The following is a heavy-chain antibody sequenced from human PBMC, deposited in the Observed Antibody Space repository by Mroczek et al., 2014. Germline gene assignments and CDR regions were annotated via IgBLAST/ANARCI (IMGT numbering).Heavy chain of an antibody. CDR3: AKWGMMYQLLYRTVVDEYGMDV. D-gene: IGHD2-2*02. CDR1: GFTFSSYA. V-gene: IGHV3-23*01. Sequence: VQLLETGGGLVQPGGSLRLSCAASGFTFSSYAMSWVRQAPGKGLEWVSAISGSGGSTYYADSVKGRFTISRDNSKNTLYLQMNSLRAEDTAVYYCAKWGMMYQLLYRTVVDEYGMDVWGQGTTVTVSS. CDR2: ISGSGGST. J-gene: IGHJ6*02.